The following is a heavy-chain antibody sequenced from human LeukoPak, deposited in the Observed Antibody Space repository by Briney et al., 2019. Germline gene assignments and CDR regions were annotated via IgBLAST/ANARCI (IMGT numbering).Heavy chain of an antibody. D-gene: IGHD3-22*01. CDR3: ARRYFYDSSVSQGGYFDY. V-gene: IGHV5-51*01. CDR1: GYNFTNYW. Sequence: GESLKISCKGSGYNFTNYWIGWVRQMPGKGLEWMGIIYPGDPDTRYSPSFQGQVTISADKSISIAYLQWSSLKASDTAMYYCARRYFYDSSVSQGGYFDYWGQGTLVTVSS. J-gene: IGHJ4*02. CDR2: IYPGDPDT.